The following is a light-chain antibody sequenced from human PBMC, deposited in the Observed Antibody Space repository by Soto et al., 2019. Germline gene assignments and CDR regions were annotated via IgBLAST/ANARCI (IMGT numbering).Light chain of an antibody. V-gene: IGKV1-5*01. CDR1: QSISSW. Sequence: DIQMTQSPSTLSASVGDRVTITCRASQSISSWLAWYQQKPGKVPKLLIYAASTSQSGVPSRFSGSGSGTDFTLTISSLQPEDVATYYCQQYNSYSITFGQGTRLEIK. J-gene: IGKJ5*01. CDR3: QQYNSYSIT. CDR2: AAS.